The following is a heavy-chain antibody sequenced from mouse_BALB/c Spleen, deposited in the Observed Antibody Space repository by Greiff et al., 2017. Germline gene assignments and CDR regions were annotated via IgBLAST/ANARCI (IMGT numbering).Heavy chain of an antibody. Sequence: EVQLQESGPSLVKPSQTLSLTCSVTGDSITSGYWNWIRKFPGNKLEYMGYISYSGSTYYNPSLKSRISITRDTSKNQYYLQLNSVTTEDTATYYCARCLYRYDYWYFDVWGAGTTVTVSS. CDR2: ISYSGST. D-gene: IGHD2-14*01. CDR1: GDSITSGY. J-gene: IGHJ1*01. V-gene: IGHV3-8*02. CDR3: ARCLYRYDYWYFDV.